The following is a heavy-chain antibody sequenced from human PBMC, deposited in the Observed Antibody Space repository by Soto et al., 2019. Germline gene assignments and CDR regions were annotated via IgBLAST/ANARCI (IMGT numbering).Heavy chain of an antibody. J-gene: IGHJ3*02. CDR2: ISSSSSNI. CDR3: ARGAGGYDFWSGYYTGMGAFDI. CDR1: GFTFSSYS. D-gene: IGHD3-3*01. V-gene: IGHV3-21*05. Sequence: GGSLRLSCAASGFTFSSYSMNWVRQAPGKGLEWVSYISSSSSNIYYADSVKGRFTISRDNAKNSLYLQMNSLRAEDTAVYYCARGAGGYDFWSGYYTGMGAFDIWGQGTMVTVSS.